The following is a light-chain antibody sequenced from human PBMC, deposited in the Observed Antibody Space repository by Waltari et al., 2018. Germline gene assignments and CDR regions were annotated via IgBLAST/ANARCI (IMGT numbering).Light chain of an antibody. V-gene: IGKV1-33*01. CDR2: DAS. CDR3: QHYDNLLLLT. CDR1: QHISKN. Sequence: DIQMTQSPSSLSASVGDRVTITCQASQHISKNLNWYQQKPGKATKLLIYDASNLVTGVPSRFSGSGSGTDFTFTISSLQPEDIATYYCQHYDNLLLLTFGPGTKVHIK. J-gene: IGKJ3*01.